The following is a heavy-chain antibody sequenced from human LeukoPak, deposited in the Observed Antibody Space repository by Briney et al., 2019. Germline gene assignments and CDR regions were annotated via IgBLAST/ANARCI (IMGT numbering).Heavy chain of an antibody. V-gene: IGHV3-9*01. Sequence: GRSLRLSCGASGFTFDDYAMHWVRQAPGKGLEWVSGISWNSGSIGYADSVKGRFTISRDNAKNSLYLQMNSLRAEDTALYYCAKDRLGSGWYYFDYWVQGTLVTVSS. CDR2: ISWNSGSI. CDR3: AKDRLGSGWYYFDY. D-gene: IGHD6-19*01. J-gene: IGHJ4*02. CDR1: GFTFDDYA.